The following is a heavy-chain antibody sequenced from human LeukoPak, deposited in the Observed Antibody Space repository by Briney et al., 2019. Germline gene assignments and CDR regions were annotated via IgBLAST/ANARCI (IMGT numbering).Heavy chain of an antibody. J-gene: IGHJ3*02. Sequence: GASVMVSCKASGFIFTAYYIHWVRQAPGQGLEWMGWINPNSGGTNYAQKFQGRVTMTRDTSISTAYMELSRLRSDDTAVYYCARDTTVVTPDAFDIWGQGTMVTVSS. CDR3: ARDTTVVTPDAFDI. V-gene: IGHV1-2*02. D-gene: IGHD4-23*01. CDR2: INPNSGGT. CDR1: GFIFTAYY.